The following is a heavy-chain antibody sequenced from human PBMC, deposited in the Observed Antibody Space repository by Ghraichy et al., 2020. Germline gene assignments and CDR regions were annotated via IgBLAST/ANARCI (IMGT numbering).Heavy chain of an antibody. Sequence: SETLSLTCTVSGGSISSYYWSWIRQPPGKGLEWIGYIYYSGSTNYHPSLKSRVTISVEPSKNQFSLKLSSVTAADTAVYYCAREGMYYYDSSGYYWVFDYWGQGTLATVSS. CDR3: AREGMYYYDSSGYYWVFDY. CDR2: IYYSGST. CDR1: GGSISSYY. J-gene: IGHJ4*02. V-gene: IGHV4-59*01. D-gene: IGHD3-22*01.